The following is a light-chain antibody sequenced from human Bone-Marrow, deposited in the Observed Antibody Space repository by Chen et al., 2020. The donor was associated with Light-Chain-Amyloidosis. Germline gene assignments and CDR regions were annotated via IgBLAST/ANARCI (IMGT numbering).Light chain of an antibody. CDR3: QSYQGSSQGV. J-gene: IGLJ3*02. CDR1: SGSIATNY. CDR2: EDD. Sequence: NFMLTQPHSVSKATGMTVLISCTRSSGSIATNYVQWYQQRPGSSTTTVIYEDDQRPSGVPDRFSGSIDRSSNSASLTISGLKTEDEADYYCQSYQGSSQGVFGGGTKLTVL. V-gene: IGLV6-57*01.